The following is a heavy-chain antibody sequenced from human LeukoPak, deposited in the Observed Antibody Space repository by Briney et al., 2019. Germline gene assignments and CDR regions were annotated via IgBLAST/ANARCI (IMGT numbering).Heavy chain of an antibody. CDR3: AREVRVSGYFEY. Sequence: PSETLSLTCPVSVDSISSYLWSWLRQPPGKGLAWIAYIYNSGSTNYNPSLRSRVTISVDTSKNQFSLRLSSVTAADTAVYYCAREVRVSGYFEYWGQGTLVTVSS. D-gene: IGHD1-26*01. CDR2: IYNSGST. V-gene: IGHV4-59*01. J-gene: IGHJ4*02. CDR1: VDSISSYL.